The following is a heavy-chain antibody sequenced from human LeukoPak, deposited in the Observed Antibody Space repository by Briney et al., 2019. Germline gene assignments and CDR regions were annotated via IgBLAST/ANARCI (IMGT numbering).Heavy chain of an antibody. D-gene: IGHD3-10*01. CDR1: GFTFSSYS. J-gene: IGHJ4*02. V-gene: IGHV3-21*01. Sequence: GGSLRLSCAASGFTFSSYSMNWVRQAPGKGLEWVSSISSSSSYIYYADSVKGRFTISRDNAKNSLYLQMNSLRAEDTAVYYCAKDSGLYGSGSYAYWGQGTLVTVSS. CDR3: AKDSGLYGSGSYAY. CDR2: ISSSSSYI.